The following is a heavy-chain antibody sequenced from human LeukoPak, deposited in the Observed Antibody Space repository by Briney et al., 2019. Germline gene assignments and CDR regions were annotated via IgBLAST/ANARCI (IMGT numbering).Heavy chain of an antibody. CDR1: GGSISGYY. D-gene: IGHD3-22*01. CDR2: IYNSGIT. CDR3: ARLEDSSGYYYDY. Sequence: SETLSLTCTVSGGSISGYYWTWIRQLPGKGLEWIGYIYNSGITNYNPSLKSRVTVSVDTSKNQFSLRLTSVTAADTAVYYCARLEDSSGYYYDYWGQGTLVTVSS. V-gene: IGHV4-59*08. J-gene: IGHJ4*02.